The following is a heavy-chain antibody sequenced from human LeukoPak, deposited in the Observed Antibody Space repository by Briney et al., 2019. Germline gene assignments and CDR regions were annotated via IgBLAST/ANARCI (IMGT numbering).Heavy chain of an antibody. CDR2: ISYDGSNK. CDR1: GFTFSSYG. V-gene: IGHV3-30*18. D-gene: IGHD3-10*01. Sequence: PGGSLRLSCAASGFTFSSYGMHWVRQAPGKGLEWVAVISYDGSNKYYADSVKGRFTISRDNSKNTLYLQMNSLRAEDTAVYYCAKDHGLLWFGHGYYFDYWGQGTLVTVSS. J-gene: IGHJ4*02. CDR3: AKDHGLLWFGHGYYFDY.